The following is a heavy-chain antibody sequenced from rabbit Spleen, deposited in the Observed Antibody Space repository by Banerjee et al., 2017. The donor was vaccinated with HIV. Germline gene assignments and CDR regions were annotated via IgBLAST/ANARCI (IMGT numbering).Heavy chain of an antibody. D-gene: IGHD8-1*01. CDR2: IEGGSSAFS. J-gene: IGHJ6*01. Sequence: QSLEESGGDLVKPGASLTLTCTASGVSFSSNHYMCWVRQAPGKGLEWIACIEGGSSAFSYFASWAKGRFTISKTSSTTVTLQMTSLTAADTATYFCASDSGSSFSSYGMDLWGPGTLVTVS. CDR1: GVSFSSNHY. V-gene: IGHV1S40*01. CDR3: ASDSGSSFSSYGMDL.